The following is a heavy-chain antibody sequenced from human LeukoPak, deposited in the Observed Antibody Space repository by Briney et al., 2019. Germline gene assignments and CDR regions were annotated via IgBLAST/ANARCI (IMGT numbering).Heavy chain of an antibody. J-gene: IGHJ5*02. CDR1: GYTLTELS. V-gene: IGHV1-24*01. Sequence: ASVKVSCKVSGYTLTELSMHWVRQAPGKGLEWMGGFDPEDGETIYAQKFQGGVTMTEDTSTDTAYMELSSLRSEDTAVYYCATVSLGSGSYYKPNWFDPWGQGTLVTVSS. D-gene: IGHD3-10*01. CDR3: ATVSLGSGSYYKPNWFDP. CDR2: FDPEDGET.